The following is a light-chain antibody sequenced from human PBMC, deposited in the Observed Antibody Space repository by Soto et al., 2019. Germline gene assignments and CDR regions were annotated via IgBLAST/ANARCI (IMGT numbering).Light chain of an antibody. V-gene: IGLV2-14*01. CDR2: DVS. CDR3: SSYTSSSTIVV. CDR1: SSDVGGYNY. J-gene: IGLJ2*01. Sequence: QSALTQPASVSGSPGQSITISCTGTSSDVGGYNYVSWYQQHPGKAPKLMIYDVSNRPSGVYNRFSGSKAGNTASLTISGRQAEDEGDYYCSSYTSSSTIVVFGGGTKLTVL.